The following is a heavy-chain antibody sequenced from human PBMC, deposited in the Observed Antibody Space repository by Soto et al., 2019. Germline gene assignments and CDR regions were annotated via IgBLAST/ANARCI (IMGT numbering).Heavy chain of an antibody. Sequence: PSETLSLTCTVSGGSISSYYWSWIRQPPGKGLEWIGYIYYSGSTNYNPSLKSRVTISVDTSKNQFSLKLNSMTAADTAVCYCARHNFGSGSTYFDYWGQGTLVTVSS. V-gene: IGHV4-59*08. CDR3: ARHNFGSGSTYFDY. CDR2: IYYSGST. CDR1: GGSISSYY. D-gene: IGHD3-10*01. J-gene: IGHJ4*02.